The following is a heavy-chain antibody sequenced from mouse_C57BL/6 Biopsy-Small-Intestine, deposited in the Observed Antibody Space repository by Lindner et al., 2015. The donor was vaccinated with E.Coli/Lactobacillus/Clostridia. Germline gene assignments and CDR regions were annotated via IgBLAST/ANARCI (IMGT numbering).Heavy chain of an antibody. V-gene: IGHV1-63*01. J-gene: IGHJ1*03. Sequence: VQLQESGAELVKASGSVKMSCKASGYTFTNYWIGWAKQRPGHGLEWIGDIYPGGGYTNYNEKFKGKATLTADKSSSTAYMQFSSLTSEDSAIYYCARRYGHDGDWYFDVWGTGTTVTVSS. D-gene: IGHD2-2*01. CDR2: IYPGGGYT. CDR1: GYTFTNYW. CDR3: ARRYGHDGDWYFDV.